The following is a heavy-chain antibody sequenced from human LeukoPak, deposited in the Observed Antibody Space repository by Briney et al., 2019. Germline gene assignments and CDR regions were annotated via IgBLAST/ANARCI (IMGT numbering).Heavy chain of an antibody. V-gene: IGHV4-59*01. J-gene: IGHJ3*02. CDR2: IYYSGST. CDR3: ARYYYDSSGYYNDAFDI. CDR1: GGSISSYY. Sequence: SSETLSLTCTVSGGSISSYYWSWIRQPPGKGLEWIGYIYYSGSTNYNPSLKSRVTISVDTSKNQFSLKLSSVTAADTAVYYCARYYYDSSGYYNDAFDIWGQGTMVTVSS. D-gene: IGHD3-22*01.